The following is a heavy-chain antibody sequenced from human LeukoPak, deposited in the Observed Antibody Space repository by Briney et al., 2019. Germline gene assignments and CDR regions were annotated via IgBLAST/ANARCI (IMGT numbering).Heavy chain of an antibody. CDR1: GFTFSSYW. D-gene: IGHD5-18*01. CDR2: IKQDGSEK. Sequence: GGSLRLSCAASGFTFSSYWMSWVRQAPGKGLEWVANIKQDGSEKYYVDSVKGRFTISRDNAKNSLYLQMNSLRAEDTAVYYCARDDGYSYGPGAFDIWGQGTMVTVSS. V-gene: IGHV3-7*01. J-gene: IGHJ3*02. CDR3: ARDDGYSYGPGAFDI.